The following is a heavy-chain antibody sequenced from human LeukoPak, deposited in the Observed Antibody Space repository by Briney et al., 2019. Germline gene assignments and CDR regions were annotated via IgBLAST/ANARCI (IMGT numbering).Heavy chain of an antibody. V-gene: IGHV3-48*01. CDR3: ARGIFMIESPRPEDY. CDR1: GFTFSSYS. CDR2: ISSSSSTI. D-gene: IGHD3-22*01. J-gene: IGHJ4*02. Sequence: GGSLRLSCAASGFTFSSYSMNWVRQAPGKGLEWVPYISSSSSTIYYADSVKGRFTISRDNAKNSLYLQMNSLRAEDTAVYYCARGIFMIESPRPEDYWGQGTLVTVSS.